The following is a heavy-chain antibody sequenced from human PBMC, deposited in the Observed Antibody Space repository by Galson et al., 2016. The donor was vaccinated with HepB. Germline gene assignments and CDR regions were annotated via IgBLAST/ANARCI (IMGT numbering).Heavy chain of an antibody. CDR3: ARPLLPESRVATFKLRRRSHFSGMDV. D-gene: IGHD3-3*01. V-gene: IGHV3-23*01. J-gene: IGHJ6*02. CDR1: GFIFNNFA. Sequence: SLRLSCAASGFIFNNFAMTWVRQVPGKGLEWVSSLGGSGGTTYYADSVKGRFVTSRDNSRSLMYLEMTGLRADDAAVYYCARPLLPESRVATFKLRRRSHFSGMDVWGRGTTVTVSS. CDR2: LGGSGGTT.